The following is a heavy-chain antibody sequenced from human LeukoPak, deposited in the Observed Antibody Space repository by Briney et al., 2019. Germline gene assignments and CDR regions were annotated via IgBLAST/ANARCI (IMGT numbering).Heavy chain of an antibody. CDR3: AREAPVCSGGTCYDY. CDR1: GGSISSYY. CDR2: IHYSGST. V-gene: IGHV4-59*01. D-gene: IGHD2-15*01. Sequence: SETLSLTCTVSGGSISSYYWNWIRQPPGKGLEWIGYIHYSGSTNYNPSLKSRVTISVDTSKNQFSLKLSSVTAADTAVYYCAREAPVCSGGTCYDYWGQGTLVTVSS. J-gene: IGHJ4*02.